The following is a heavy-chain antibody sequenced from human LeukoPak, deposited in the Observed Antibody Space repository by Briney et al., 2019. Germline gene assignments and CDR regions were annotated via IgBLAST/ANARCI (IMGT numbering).Heavy chain of an antibody. J-gene: IGHJ4*02. D-gene: IGHD3-22*01. CDR3: AKDFSSGYYYFDF. CDR1: GFTFDDYA. CDR2: INWNSGSK. V-gene: IGHV3-9*01. Sequence: GGSLRLSCAASGFTFDDYAIHWVRQGPGKGLEWVSGINWNSGSKHYADSVKGRFTISRDNAKNSLYLQMNSLKPEDTALYYCAKDFSSGYYYFDFWGQGTLVTVSS.